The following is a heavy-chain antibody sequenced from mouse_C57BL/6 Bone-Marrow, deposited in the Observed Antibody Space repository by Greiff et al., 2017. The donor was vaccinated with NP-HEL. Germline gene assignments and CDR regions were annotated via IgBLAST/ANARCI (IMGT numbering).Heavy chain of an antibody. V-gene: IGHV1-80*01. CDR2: IYPGDGDT. CDR1: GYAFSSYW. Sequence: VQLQQSGAELVKPGASVKISCKASGYAFSSYWMNWVKQRPGKGLEWIGQIYPGDGDTNYNGKFKGKATLTADKSSSTAYMQLSSLTSEDSAVYFGARGGGYYGSSYPFDYWGQGTTLTVSA. J-gene: IGHJ2*01. CDR3: ARGGGYYGSSYPFDY. D-gene: IGHD1-1*01.